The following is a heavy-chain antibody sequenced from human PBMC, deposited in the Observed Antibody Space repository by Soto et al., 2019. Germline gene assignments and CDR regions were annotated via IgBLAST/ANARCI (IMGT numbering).Heavy chain of an antibody. CDR2: IIPIFGTA. CDR3: ARCRWHDYGDYVSPPYYYGMDV. J-gene: IGHJ6*02. V-gene: IGHV1-69*01. Sequence: QVQLVQSGAEVKKPGSSVKVSCKASGGTFSSYAISWVRQAPGQGLEWMGGIIPIFGTANYAQKFQGRVTITADESTSTAYMELSSLRSEDTAVYYCARCRWHDYGDYVSPPYYYGMDVWGQGTTVTVSS. CDR1: GGTFSSYA. D-gene: IGHD4-17*01.